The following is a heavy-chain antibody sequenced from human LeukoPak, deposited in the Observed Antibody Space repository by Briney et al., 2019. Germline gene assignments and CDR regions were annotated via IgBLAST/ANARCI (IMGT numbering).Heavy chain of an antibody. CDR3: ARDKEVGATTAFDI. D-gene: IGHD1-26*01. Sequence: GGSQRLSCAASEFTFDDYGMSWVRQAPGKGLEWVSGINWNGGSTGYADSVKGRFTISRDNAKNSLYLQMNSLRAEDTALYYCARDKEVGATTAFDIWGQGTMVTVSS. CDR2: INWNGGST. V-gene: IGHV3-20*04. CDR1: EFTFDDYG. J-gene: IGHJ3*02.